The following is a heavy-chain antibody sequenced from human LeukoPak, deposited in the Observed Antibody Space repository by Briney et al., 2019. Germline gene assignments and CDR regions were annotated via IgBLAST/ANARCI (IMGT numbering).Heavy chain of an antibody. V-gene: IGHV3-74*01. D-gene: IGHD3-10*01. Sequence: GVSLRLSCAASGFTFSSYWMHWVRQVPGKGLVWVSRINSDGSSTSYADSVKGRFTISRDNAKNTLYVQMNSLRAEDTAVYYCSTGSGHAFDTWGRGTMVTVSS. CDR3: STGSGHAFDT. CDR1: GFTFSSYW. CDR2: INSDGSST. J-gene: IGHJ3*02.